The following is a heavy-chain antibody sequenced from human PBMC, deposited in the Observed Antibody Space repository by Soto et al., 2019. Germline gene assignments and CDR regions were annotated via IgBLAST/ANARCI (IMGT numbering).Heavy chain of an antibody. CDR1: GFTFSSYA. J-gene: IGHJ3*02. V-gene: IGHV3-23*01. D-gene: IGHD1-7*01. CDR2: ISGSGGST. CDR3: AKAVRDSELELHQGPDAFDI. Sequence: GGSLRLSCAASGFTFSSYAMSWVRQAPGKGLEWVSAISGSGGSTYYADSVKGRFTISRDNSKNTLYLQMNSLRAEDTAVYYCAKAVRDSELELHQGPDAFDIWGQGTMVTVSS.